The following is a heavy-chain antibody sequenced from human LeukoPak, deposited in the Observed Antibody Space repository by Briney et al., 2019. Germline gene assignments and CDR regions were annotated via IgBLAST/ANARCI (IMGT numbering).Heavy chain of an antibody. D-gene: IGHD3-3*01. CDR2: INPNSGGT. V-gene: IGHV1-2*02. CDR3: AALGFWSGYYTDY. Sequence: ASVKVSCKASGYTFTGYYMHWVRQAPGQGLEWMGWINPNSGGTNYAQKFQGRVTMTRDTSISTAYMELSSLRSEDTAVYYCAALGFWSGYYTDYWGQGALVTVSS. J-gene: IGHJ4*02. CDR1: GYTFTGYY.